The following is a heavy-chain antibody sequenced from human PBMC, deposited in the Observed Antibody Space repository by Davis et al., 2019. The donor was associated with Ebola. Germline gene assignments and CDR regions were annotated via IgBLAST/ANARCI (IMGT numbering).Heavy chain of an antibody. D-gene: IGHD5-24*01. CDR2: INPSGGST. CDR1: GYTFTSYY. CDR3: AREVTAMGEMGYWFDP. Sequence: ASVKVSCKASGYTFTSYYMHWVRQAPGQGLEWMGIINPSGGSTSYAQKFQGRVTMTRDTSTSTVYMELSSLRSEDTAVYYCAREVTAMGEMGYWFDPWGHGILVTVSS. J-gene: IGHJ5*02. V-gene: IGHV1-46*01.